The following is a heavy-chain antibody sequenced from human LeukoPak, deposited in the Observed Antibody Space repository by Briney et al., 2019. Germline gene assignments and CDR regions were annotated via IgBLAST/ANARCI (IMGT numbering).Heavy chain of an antibody. CDR1: GFTFNDYY. J-gene: IGHJ4*02. D-gene: IGHD3-22*01. CDR3: AGGSSNGYNYFVY. Sequence: GGSLRLSCAASGFTFNDYYMTWIRQAPGKGLEWISYITSSGASTYYADSVKGRFTISRDNAENSLFLQMNSLRAEDTAVYYCAGGSSNGYNYFVYWGQGTLVTVSS. V-gene: IGHV3-11*01. CDR2: ITSSGAST.